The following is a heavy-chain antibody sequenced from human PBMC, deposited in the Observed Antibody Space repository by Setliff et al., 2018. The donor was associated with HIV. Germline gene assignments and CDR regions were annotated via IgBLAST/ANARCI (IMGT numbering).Heavy chain of an antibody. CDR2: IFYSGSS. CDR3: ARGQGCGGGCHYAFEM. CDR1: GGSISSNSYY. D-gene: IGHD2-21*02. Sequence: SETLSLTCTVSGGSISSNSYYWGWIRQPPGKGLEWIGSIFYSGSSHHNPSLQSRITISVDMSKNQFSLNLNSVTAADTAVYYCARGQGCGGGCHYAFEMWGQGTMVTVSS. V-gene: IGHV4-39*07. J-gene: IGHJ3*02.